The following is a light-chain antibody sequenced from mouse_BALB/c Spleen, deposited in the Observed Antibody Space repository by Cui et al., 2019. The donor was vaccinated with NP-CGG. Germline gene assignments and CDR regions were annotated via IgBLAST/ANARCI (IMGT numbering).Light chain of an antibody. CDR1: TGAVTISNY. CDR2: GTN. CDR3: ALWYSNHWV. Sequence: QAVVTQESALTTSPGETVTLTCRSSTGAVTISNYANWVREKPDHLFTGLIGGTNNRAAGVPARFSGSLIGDKAALTITGAQTEDEAIYFCALWYSNHWVFGGGTKLTVL. J-gene: IGLJ1*01. V-gene: IGLV1*01.